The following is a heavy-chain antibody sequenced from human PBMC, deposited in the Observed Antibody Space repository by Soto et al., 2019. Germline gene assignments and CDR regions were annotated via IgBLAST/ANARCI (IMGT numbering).Heavy chain of an antibody. CDR2: ISSSSSYI. CDR3: ARGLTTVTTGLFDP. Sequence: PGGSLRLSCAASGFTFSSYSMNWVRQAPGKGLEWVSSISSSSSYIYYADSVKGRFTISRDNAKNSLYLQMNSLRAEDTAVYYCARGLTTVTTGLFDPWGQGTLVTVSS. J-gene: IGHJ5*02. D-gene: IGHD4-17*01. V-gene: IGHV3-21*01. CDR1: GFTFSSYS.